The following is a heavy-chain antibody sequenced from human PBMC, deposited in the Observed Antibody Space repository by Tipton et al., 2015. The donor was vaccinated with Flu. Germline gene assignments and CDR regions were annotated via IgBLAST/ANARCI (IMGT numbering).Heavy chain of an antibody. CDR2: IDHSGST. Sequence: TLSLTCDVYGGSFSSYYWDWIHQPPGKGLEWIGEIDHSGSTNYNPSLKSRVTISVDTSKNQFSLRLNSVTAADTAVYYCASLRRGIAMITPVPYWGQGTLVTVSS. V-gene: IGHV4-34*01. CDR3: ASLRRGIAMITPVPY. J-gene: IGHJ4*02. D-gene: IGHD4-23*01. CDR1: GGSFSSYY.